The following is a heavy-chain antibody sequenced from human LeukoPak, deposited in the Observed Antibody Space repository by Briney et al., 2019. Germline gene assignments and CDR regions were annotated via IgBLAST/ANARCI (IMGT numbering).Heavy chain of an antibody. CDR3: ARAYPPYRAAAGTFDY. V-gene: IGHV3-21*01. CDR1: GFTFSSYS. J-gene: IGHJ4*02. D-gene: IGHD6-13*01. Sequence: GGSLRLSCAASGFTFSSYSMNWVRQAPGKGLEWVSSISSSSSYIYYADSVKGRFTISRDNAKNSLYLQMNSLRAEDTAVYYCARAYPPYRAAAGTFDYWGQGALVTVSS. CDR2: ISSSSSYI.